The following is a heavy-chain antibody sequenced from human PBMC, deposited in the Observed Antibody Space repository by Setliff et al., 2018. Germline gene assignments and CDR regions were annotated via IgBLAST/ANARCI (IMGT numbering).Heavy chain of an antibody. CDR2: ISGDGITI. V-gene: IGHV3-11*04. J-gene: IGHJ6*02. CDR1: GGSVSSTSHY. CDR3: ARDGVYYAMDV. Sequence: LSLTCTVSGGSVSSTSHYWGWIRQAPGKGLEWLSKISGDGITIFYADSVRGRFTISRDNAKNSVFLQMNSLRADDTAVYYCARDGVYYAMDVWGQGTTVTVSS.